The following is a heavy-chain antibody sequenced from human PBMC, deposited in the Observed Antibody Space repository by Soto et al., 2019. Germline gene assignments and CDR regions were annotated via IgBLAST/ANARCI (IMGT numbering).Heavy chain of an antibody. Sequence: SVKVSCKASGFTFTSSAVQWVRQARGQRLEWIGWIVVGSGNTNYAQKFQERVTITRDMSTSTAYMELSSLRSEDTAVYYCAADALVADAFDIWGQGTMVTVSS. CDR1: GFTFTSSA. V-gene: IGHV1-58*01. J-gene: IGHJ3*02. D-gene: IGHD2-8*02. CDR3: AADALVADAFDI. CDR2: IVVGSGNT.